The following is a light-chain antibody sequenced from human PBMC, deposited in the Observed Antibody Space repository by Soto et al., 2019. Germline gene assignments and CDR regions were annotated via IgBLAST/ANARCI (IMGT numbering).Light chain of an antibody. J-gene: IGKJ1*01. CDR1: QGISIW. V-gene: IGKV1-12*01. Sequence: EIQMTQEPTSVSASVGDRVTITCRASQGISIWLAWYQQRPGKAPKLLIATASSLQSGVPSRFSGSGSGTDFTLTISSRQPEDVATPYCQKYNSALRTFCQGTKAAIK. CDR3: QKYNSALRT. CDR2: TAS.